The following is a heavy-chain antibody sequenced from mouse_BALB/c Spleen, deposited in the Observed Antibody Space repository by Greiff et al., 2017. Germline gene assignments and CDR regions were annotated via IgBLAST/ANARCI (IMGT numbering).Heavy chain of an antibody. V-gene: IGHV1S135*01. Sequence: VQLQQSGPELMKPRASVKISCKASGYSFTSYYMHWVKQSHGKSLEWIGYIDPFNGGTSYNQKFKGKATLTVDKSSSTAYMHLSSLTSEDSAVYYCARGEVRREGYAMDYWGQGTSVTVSS. CDR2: IDPFNGGT. CDR1: GYSFTSYY. D-gene: IGHD2-14*01. CDR3: ARGEVRREGYAMDY. J-gene: IGHJ4*01.